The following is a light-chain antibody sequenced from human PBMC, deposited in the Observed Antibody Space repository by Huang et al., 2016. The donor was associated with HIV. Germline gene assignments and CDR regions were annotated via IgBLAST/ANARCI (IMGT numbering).Light chain of an antibody. CDR3: QQYDSSPWT. V-gene: IGKV3-20*01. J-gene: IGKJ1*01. CDR2: GAS. CDR1: QSVSSSY. Sequence: EIVLTQSPGTLSLSPGERATLSCRASQSVSSSYLAWYQQKPGQAPRLLFYGASSRATGIPDRVSGSGSGTDFTLTISRLEPEDFAVYYWQQYDSSPWT.